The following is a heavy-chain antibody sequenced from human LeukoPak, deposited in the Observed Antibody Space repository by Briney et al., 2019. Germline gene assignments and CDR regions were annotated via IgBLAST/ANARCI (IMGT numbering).Heavy chain of an antibody. CDR3: ARVLAEGAFDI. CDR2: IYYSGST. V-gene: IGHV4-39*07. Sequence: SETLSLTCTVSGGSISSSSYYWGWIRQPPGKGLEWIGSIYYSGSTYYNPSLKSRVTISVDTSKNQFSLKLSSVTAADTAVYYCARVLAEGAFDIWGQGTMVTVSS. J-gene: IGHJ3*02. D-gene: IGHD3-3*02. CDR1: GGSISSSSYY.